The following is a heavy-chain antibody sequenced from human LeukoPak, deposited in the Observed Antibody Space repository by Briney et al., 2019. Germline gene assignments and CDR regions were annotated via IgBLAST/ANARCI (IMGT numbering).Heavy chain of an antibody. J-gene: IGHJ3*02. Sequence: PSETLSLTCTVSGGSISSYYWSWIRQPPGKGLEWIGYISYSGSTDYNPSLKSRVTISLDTSKNQFSLRLSSVTAADAAVYYCARETRLHSGSYSNDAFDIWGQGTMVTVSS. CDR3: ARETRLHSGSYSNDAFDI. CDR2: ISYSGST. V-gene: IGHV4-59*01. D-gene: IGHD1-26*01. CDR1: GGSISSYY.